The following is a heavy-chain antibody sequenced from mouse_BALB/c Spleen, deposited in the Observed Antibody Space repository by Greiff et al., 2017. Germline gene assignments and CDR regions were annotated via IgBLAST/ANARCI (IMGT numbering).Heavy chain of an antibody. D-gene: IGHD2-14*01. Sequence: EVMLVESGGGLVQPGGSRKLSCAASGFTFSSFGMHWVRQAPEKGLEWVAYISSGSSTIYYADTVKGRFTISRDNPKNTLFLQMTSLRSEDTAMYYCARSEVRHYAMDYWGQGTSVTVSS. CDR2: ISSGSSTI. CDR3: ARSEVRHYAMDY. CDR1: GFTFSSFG. J-gene: IGHJ4*01. V-gene: IGHV5-17*02.